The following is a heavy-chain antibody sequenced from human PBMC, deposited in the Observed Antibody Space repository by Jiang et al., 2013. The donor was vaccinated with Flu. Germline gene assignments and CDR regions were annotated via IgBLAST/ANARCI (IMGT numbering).Heavy chain of an antibody. Sequence: GAEVKKPGESLKISCKGSGYSFTSYWIGWVRQMPRKGLEWMGIIYPGDSDTRYSPSFQGQVTISADKSISTAYLQWSSLKASDTAMYYCARRESGRKYYYDSSGYYYGGYYFDYWGQGTLVT. V-gene: IGHV5-51*01. J-gene: IGHJ4*02. CDR1: GYSFTSYW. CDR2: IYPGDSDT. CDR3: ARRESGRKYYYDSSGYYYGGYYFDY. D-gene: IGHD3-22*01.